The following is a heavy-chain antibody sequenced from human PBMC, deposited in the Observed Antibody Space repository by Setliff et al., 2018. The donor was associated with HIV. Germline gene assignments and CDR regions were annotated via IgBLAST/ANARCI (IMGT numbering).Heavy chain of an antibody. J-gene: IGHJ4*02. V-gene: IGHV4-4*09. D-gene: IGHD6-19*01. CDR3: ASPASGGSSGQYHY. CDR1: GGSINNNQ. Sequence: PSETLSLTCTVSGGSINNNQWSWIRQPPGKGLEWIGYIYSSGNTNYNPSLKSRVIISVDTSKNQFSLKLTSVTAADTAVYYCASPASGGSSGQYHYWGQGTLVTVSS. CDR2: IYSSGNT.